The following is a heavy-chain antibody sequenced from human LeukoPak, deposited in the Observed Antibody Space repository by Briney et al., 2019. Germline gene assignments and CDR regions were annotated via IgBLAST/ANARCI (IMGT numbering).Heavy chain of an antibody. J-gene: IGHJ4*02. V-gene: IGHV3-23*01. CDR1: GFTFSNYA. D-gene: IGHD4-17*01. CDR2: VSGSASNT. Sequence: GGSLRLSCAASGFTFSNYAMSWVRQAPGKGREWVSTVSGSASNTYYADSVKGRFTISRDNSKTTLYLQMNSLRADDTAVYYCAKGFQTYGELSFDVWGQGTLVAVSS. CDR3: AKGFQTYGELSFDV.